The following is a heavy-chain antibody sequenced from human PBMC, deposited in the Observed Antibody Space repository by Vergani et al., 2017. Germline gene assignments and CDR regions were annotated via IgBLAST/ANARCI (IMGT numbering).Heavy chain of an antibody. J-gene: IGHJ3*02. CDR3: AGYDILTGYQAFDI. CDR1: GFTFSSYA. CDR2: ISYDGSNK. D-gene: IGHD3-9*01. Sequence: QVQLVESGGGVVQPGRSLRLSCAASGFTFSSYAMHWVRQAPGKGLEWVAVISYDGSNKYYADSVKGRFTISRDNSKNTLYLQMNRLRAEDTAVYYCAGYDILTGYQAFDIWGQGTMVTVSS. V-gene: IGHV3-30*01.